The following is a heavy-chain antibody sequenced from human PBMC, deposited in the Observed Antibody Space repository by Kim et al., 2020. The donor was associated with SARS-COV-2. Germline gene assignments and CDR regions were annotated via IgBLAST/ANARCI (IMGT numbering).Heavy chain of an antibody. CDR3: AKDYDGLDSGSSLGLY. V-gene: IGHV3-30*18. CDR2: ISYDGSNK. J-gene: IGHJ4*02. Sequence: GGSLRLSCAASGFTFSSYGMHWVRQAPGKGLEWVAVISYDGSNKYYADSVKGRFTISRDNSKNTLYLQMNSLRAEDTAVYYCAKDYDGLDSGSSLGLYWGQGTLVTVSS. CDR1: GFTFSSYG. D-gene: IGHD1-26*01.